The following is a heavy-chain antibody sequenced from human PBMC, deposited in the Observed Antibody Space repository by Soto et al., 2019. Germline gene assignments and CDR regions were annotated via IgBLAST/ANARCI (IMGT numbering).Heavy chain of an antibody. V-gene: IGHV3-33*01. CDR1: GITVSSYR. D-gene: IGHD3-9*01. CDR3: ARERPRDILTVYYYYYSYGMDV. J-gene: IGHJ6*02. Sequence: SLTLFCTASGITVSSYRMHSVRQATGKGLEWVAVIWYDGSNKYYADSVKGRFTISRDNSKNTLYLQMNSLRAEDTAVYYCARERPRDILTVYYYYYSYGMDVGAQGTTVTFSS. CDR2: IWYDGSNK.